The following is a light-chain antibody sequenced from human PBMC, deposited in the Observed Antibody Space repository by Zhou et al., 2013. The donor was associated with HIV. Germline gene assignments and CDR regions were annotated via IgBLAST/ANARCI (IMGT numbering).Light chain of an antibody. CDR2: DAS. CDR3: QQYNSYSPYT. J-gene: IGKJ2*01. V-gene: IGKV1-9*01. CDR1: QGIDSY. Sequence: DIQLTQSPSFLSASVGDRVTITCRASQGIDSYLAWYQQKPGKAPKVLIYDASTLQSGVPSRFSGRGSGTDFTLTISSLQPDDFATYYCQQYNSYSPYTFGQGTKLEI.